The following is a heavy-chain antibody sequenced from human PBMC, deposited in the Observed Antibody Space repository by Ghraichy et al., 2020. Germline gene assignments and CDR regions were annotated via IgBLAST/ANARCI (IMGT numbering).Heavy chain of an antibody. D-gene: IGHD5-18*01. CDR1: GLTFSRAG. J-gene: IGHJ4*02. CDR2: IRSDGSET. Sequence: GESLNISCLASGLTFSRAGMHWVRQAPGEGLQWVAFIRSDGSETQYGDSVRGRFTISRDNSKNTLYLQMNSLRAEDTAMYYCAKDKGVTSLDYWGQGTLLTVSS. V-gene: IGHV3-30*02. CDR3: AKDKGVTSLDY.